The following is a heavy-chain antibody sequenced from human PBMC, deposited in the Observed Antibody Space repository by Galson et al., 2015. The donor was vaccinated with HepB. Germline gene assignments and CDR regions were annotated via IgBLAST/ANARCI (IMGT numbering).Heavy chain of an antibody. D-gene: IGHD2-2*01. V-gene: IGHV3-30-3*01. CDR2: ISYDGSNK. J-gene: IGHJ4*02. CDR1: GFTFSSYA. CDR3: ARELGDIVVVPAATPFDY. Sequence: SLRLSCAASGFTFSSYAMHRVRQAPGKGLEWVAVISYDGSNKYYADSVKGRFTISRDNSKNTLYLQMNSLRAEDTAVYYCARELGDIVVVPAATPFDYWGQGTLVTVSS.